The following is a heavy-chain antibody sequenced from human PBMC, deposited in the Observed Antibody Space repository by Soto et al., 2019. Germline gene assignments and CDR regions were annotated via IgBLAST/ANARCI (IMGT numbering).Heavy chain of an antibody. Sequence: SETLSLTCTVSGGSIRSYYWSWTRQPPGKRLEWIGHIYYSGTTNYNPSLKSRITMSVDTSKNQFSLKLSSVTAADTAVYYCARAVETGGNWFDPWGQGTLVTVSS. CDR2: IYYSGTT. V-gene: IGHV4-59*01. CDR3: ARAVETGGNWFDP. CDR1: GGSIRSYY. D-gene: IGHD1-1*01. J-gene: IGHJ5*02.